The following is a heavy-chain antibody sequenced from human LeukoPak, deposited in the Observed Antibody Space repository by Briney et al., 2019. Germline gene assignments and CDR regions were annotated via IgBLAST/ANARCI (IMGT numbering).Heavy chain of an antibody. Sequence: SVKVSCKASGGTFSSYAISWVRQAPGQGLKWMGGIIPIFGTANYAQKFQGRVTITTDESTSTAYMELSSLRSEDTAVYYCARDGDYYDSSGYTIDAFDIWGQGTMVTVSS. J-gene: IGHJ3*02. CDR1: GGTFSSYA. CDR3: ARDGDYYDSSGYTIDAFDI. V-gene: IGHV1-69*05. CDR2: IIPIFGTA. D-gene: IGHD3-22*01.